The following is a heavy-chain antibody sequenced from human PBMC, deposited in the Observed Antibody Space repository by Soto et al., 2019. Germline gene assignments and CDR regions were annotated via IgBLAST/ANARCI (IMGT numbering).Heavy chain of an antibody. Sequence: QLGGSLSLSCAASGFTFSSYWMHWVRQAPGKGLVWVSRINSDGSSTSYADSVKGRFTISRDNAKNTLYLQMNSLRAEDTAVYYCARDPLVDYYDSSGYFGYWGQGTLVTVSS. V-gene: IGHV3-74*01. CDR1: GFTFSSYW. CDR3: ARDPLVDYYDSSGYFGY. D-gene: IGHD3-22*01. CDR2: INSDGSST. J-gene: IGHJ4*02.